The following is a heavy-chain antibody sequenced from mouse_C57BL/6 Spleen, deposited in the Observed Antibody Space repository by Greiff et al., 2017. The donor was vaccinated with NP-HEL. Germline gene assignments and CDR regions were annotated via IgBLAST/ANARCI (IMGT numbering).Heavy chain of an antibody. J-gene: IGHJ1*03. D-gene: IGHD2-4*01. CDR3: AREPSIYYDYDWYFDV. Sequence: EVQLVESGPGLVKPSQSLSLTCSVTGYSITSGYYWNWIRQFPGNKLEWMGYISYDGSNNYNPSLKNRISITRDTSKNQFFLKLNSVTTEDTATYYCAREPSIYYDYDWYFDVWGTGTTVTVSS. V-gene: IGHV3-6*01. CDR1: GYSITSGYY. CDR2: ISYDGSN.